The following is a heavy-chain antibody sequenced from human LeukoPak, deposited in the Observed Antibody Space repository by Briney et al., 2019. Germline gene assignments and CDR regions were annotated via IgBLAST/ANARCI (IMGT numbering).Heavy chain of an antibody. V-gene: IGHV3-66*01. CDR1: GLTVINNY. CDR3: ARDPGAAAGNLWS. J-gene: IGHJ5*02. Sequence: GGSLRLSCVVSGLTVINNYMTWVRQAPGKGLEWVSLIFSGGGTYYADSVKGRFTISRDSSKNTLYLQMNSLRAEDTALYYCARDPGAAAGNLWSWGQGTLVTVSS. D-gene: IGHD6-25*01. CDR2: IFSGGGT.